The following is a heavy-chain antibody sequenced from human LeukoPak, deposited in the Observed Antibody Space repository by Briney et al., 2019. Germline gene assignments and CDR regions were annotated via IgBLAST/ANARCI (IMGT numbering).Heavy chain of an antibody. D-gene: IGHD3-22*01. CDR3: SRFYSSGWASGAFDI. CDR2: IRNKDNGGTT. J-gene: IGHJ3*02. CDR1: GFTFSNYA. Sequence: GRTLRLSCTTSGFTFSNYAASWVRKAQAPSLGLIGFIRNKDNGGTTEDAASVNGWFTISRDDSKNIAHPQMSRLKPDDTAVYYCSRFYSSGWASGAFDIWGKGKMVSVSS. V-gene: IGHV3-49*04.